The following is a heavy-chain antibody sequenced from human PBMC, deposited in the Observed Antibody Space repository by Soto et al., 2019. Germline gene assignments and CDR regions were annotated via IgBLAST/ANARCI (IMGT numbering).Heavy chain of an antibody. CDR2: IIPIFGTA. J-gene: IGHJ6*02. Sequence: VKVSCKASGGTFSSYAISWVRQAPGQGLEWMGGIIPIFGTANYAQKFQGRVTITADESTSTAYVELSSLRSEDTAVYYCARVQKATPYYYYGMDVWGQGTTVTVS. V-gene: IGHV1-69*13. CDR1: GGTFSSYA. CDR3: ARVQKATPYYYYGMDV.